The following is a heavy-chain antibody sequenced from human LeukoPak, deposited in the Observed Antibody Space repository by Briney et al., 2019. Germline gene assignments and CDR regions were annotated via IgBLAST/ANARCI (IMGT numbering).Heavy chain of an antibody. D-gene: IGHD2-2*01. CDR2: IKSKTDGGTI. J-gene: IGHJ4*02. CDR3: NTLAAVLCSNTSCYESFDY. Sequence: KPGGSLRLSCAASGFTFSNVWISWVRQAPGKGLEWVGRIKSKTDGGTIDYAAPVKGRFTISRDDSKDTLYLQMNSLKTEDTAVYYCNTLAAVLCSNTSCYESFDYWGQGTLVTVSS. V-gene: IGHV3-15*01. CDR1: GFTFSNVW.